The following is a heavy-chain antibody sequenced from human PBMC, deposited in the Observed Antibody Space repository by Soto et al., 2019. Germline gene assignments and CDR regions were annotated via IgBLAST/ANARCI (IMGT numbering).Heavy chain of an antibody. J-gene: IGHJ4*02. V-gene: IGHV1-69*05. CDR2: IIPIFGTA. Sequence: ASVKVSCKASGGTFSSYAISWVRQAPGQGLEWMGGIIPIFGTANYAQKFQGRVTITRDESTSTAYMELSSLRSEDTAVYYCARERLPRNIVVVVAATLDYWGQGTLVTVSS. CDR1: GGTFSSYA. CDR3: ARERLPRNIVVVVAATLDY. D-gene: IGHD2-15*01.